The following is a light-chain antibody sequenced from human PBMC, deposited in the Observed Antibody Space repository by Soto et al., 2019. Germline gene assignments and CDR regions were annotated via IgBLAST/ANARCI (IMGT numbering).Light chain of an antibody. CDR1: SSDFASYNF. CDR2: EVS. Sequence: QSALTQPASVSGSPGQSITISCTGTSSDFASYNFVSWYQHYPGTAPKLIIYEVSNRPSGVSNRFSGSKSGNTASLTISGLQAEDEADYYCSSYTTTSTLIIFGGGTKVTVL. V-gene: IGLV2-14*01. CDR3: SSYTTTSTLII. J-gene: IGLJ2*01.